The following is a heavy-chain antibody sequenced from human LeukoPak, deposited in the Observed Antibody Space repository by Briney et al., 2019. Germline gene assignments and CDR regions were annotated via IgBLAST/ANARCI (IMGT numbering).Heavy chain of an antibody. J-gene: IGHJ3*02. CDR3: ARAPKNDAYDI. Sequence: ASVKVSCKASGYTFTGYYIHWVRQAPGQGLEWVGWINPNSGDTHYAQNLQGRVTMTRDTSISTASMDLSRLRSDDTAVYYCARAPKNDAYDIWGRGTMVTVSS. V-gene: IGHV1-2*02. CDR1: GYTFTGYY. CDR2: INPNSGDT.